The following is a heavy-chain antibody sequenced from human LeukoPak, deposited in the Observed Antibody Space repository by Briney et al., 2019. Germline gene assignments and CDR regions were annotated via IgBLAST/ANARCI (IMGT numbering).Heavy chain of an antibody. CDR2: ISGSGGST. Sequence: GGSLRLSCAASGFTFSSYGMSWVRQAPGKGLEWVSAISGSGGSTYYADSVKGRFTISRDNAKNSLYLQMNSLRAEDTAVYYCAREISLYYYYYMDVWGKGTTVTVSS. CDR3: AREISLYYYYYMDV. J-gene: IGHJ6*03. CDR1: GFTFSSYG. V-gene: IGHV3-23*01. D-gene: IGHD2/OR15-2a*01.